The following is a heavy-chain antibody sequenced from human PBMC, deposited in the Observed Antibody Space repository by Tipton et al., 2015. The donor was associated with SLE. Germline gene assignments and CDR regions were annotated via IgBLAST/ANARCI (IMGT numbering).Heavy chain of an antibody. CDR2: ISSSGSTI. V-gene: IGHV3-11*01. CDR1: GFTFSDYY. Sequence: SLRLSCAASGFTFSDYYMSWIRQAPGKGLEWVSYISSSGSTIYYADSVKGRFTISRDNAKNSLYLQMNSLRAEDTAVYYCARAFVVPAAIEYGMDVWGQGTTVTVSS. CDR3: ARAFVVPAAIEYGMDV. D-gene: IGHD2-2*01. J-gene: IGHJ6*02.